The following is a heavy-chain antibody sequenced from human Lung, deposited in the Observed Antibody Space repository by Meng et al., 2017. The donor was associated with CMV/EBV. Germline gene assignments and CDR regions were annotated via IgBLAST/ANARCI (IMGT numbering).Heavy chain of an antibody. J-gene: IGHJ3*02. CDR3: ARRSGSYVNAFDI. CDR1: GFTFSSYE. CDR2: ISSSGSTM. V-gene: IGHV3-48*03. Sequence: SXKISXAASGFTFSSYEMNWVRQAPGKGLEWVSYISSSGSTMYYADSVKGRFTISRDNAKNSLYLQMNSLRVEDTAVYYCARRSGSYVNAFDIWGQETXVT. D-gene: IGHD1-26*01.